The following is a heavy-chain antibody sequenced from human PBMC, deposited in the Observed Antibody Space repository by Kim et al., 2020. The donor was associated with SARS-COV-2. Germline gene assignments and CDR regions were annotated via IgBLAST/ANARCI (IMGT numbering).Heavy chain of an antibody. D-gene: IGHD6-13*01. J-gene: IGHJ4*02. CDR3: AKDLAAAGREAVDY. CDR1: GFTFSSYG. V-gene: IGHV3-30*18. CDR2: ISYDGSNK. Sequence: GGSLRLSCAASGFTFSSYGMHWVRQAPGKGLEWVAVISYDGSNKYYADSVKGRFTISRDNSKNTLYLQMNSLRAEDTAVYYCAKDLAAAGREAVDYWGQGTLVTVSS.